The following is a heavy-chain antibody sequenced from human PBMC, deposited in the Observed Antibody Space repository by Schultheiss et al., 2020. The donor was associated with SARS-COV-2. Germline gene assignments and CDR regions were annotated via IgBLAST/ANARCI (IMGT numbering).Heavy chain of an antibody. V-gene: IGHV4-4*07. CDR3: AREVDTGGSDP. CDR2: IYSSGST. CDR1: GGSISNYY. D-gene: IGHD5-18*01. J-gene: IGHJ5*02. Sequence: SQTLSLTCTVSGGSISNYYWSWIRQPAGKGLEWIGRIYSSGSTYYNPSLKSRVTISVDTSKNQFSLKLSSVTAADTAVYYCAREVDTGGSDPWGQGTLVTVSS.